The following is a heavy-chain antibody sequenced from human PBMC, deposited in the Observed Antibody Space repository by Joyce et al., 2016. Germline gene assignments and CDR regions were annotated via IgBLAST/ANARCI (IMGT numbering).Heavy chain of an antibody. D-gene: IGHD2-15*01. Sequence: EVQLVESGGGLIQPGGSLRLSCAASGFNVSSNYMSWVRQAPGKGLEWVSVIYSEGSTYYAESVKGRFTISRDKSKTTVYLQMNTLRGEDTAVYYCARVQYCSGGICYDNDAFDTWGQGTMVTVSS. CDR3: ARVQYCSGGICYDNDAFDT. CDR2: IYSEGST. J-gene: IGHJ3*02. CDR1: GFNVSSNY. V-gene: IGHV3-53*01.